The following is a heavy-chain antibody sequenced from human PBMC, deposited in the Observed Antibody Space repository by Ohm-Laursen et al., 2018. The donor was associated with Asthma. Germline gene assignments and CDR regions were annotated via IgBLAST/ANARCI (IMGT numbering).Heavy chain of an antibody. CDR2: IWYDGSNE. D-gene: IGHD6-13*01. CDR3: ARHSGFDY. Sequence: SLRLSCTASGFIFSSYGMHWVRQAPGKGLEWVAVIWYDGSNENYGDSVKGRFTIFRDNSKNTLYLQMNSLRAEDTAVYYCARHSGFDYWGQGTLATVSS. J-gene: IGHJ4*02. CDR1: GFIFSSYG. V-gene: IGHV3-33*01.